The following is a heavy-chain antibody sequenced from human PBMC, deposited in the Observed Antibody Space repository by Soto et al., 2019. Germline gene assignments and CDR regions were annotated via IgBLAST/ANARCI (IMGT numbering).Heavy chain of an antibody. Sequence: ASVKVSCKASGYTFTSYGISWVRQAPGQGLEWMGWISAYNGNTNYAQKLQGRDTMTTDTSTSTAYMELRSLRSDDTAVYYCARDVEDAYYYYYMDVWGKGTTVTVSS. J-gene: IGHJ6*03. V-gene: IGHV1-18*01. CDR1: GYTFTSYG. CDR2: ISAYNGNT. CDR3: ARDVEDAYYYYYMDV.